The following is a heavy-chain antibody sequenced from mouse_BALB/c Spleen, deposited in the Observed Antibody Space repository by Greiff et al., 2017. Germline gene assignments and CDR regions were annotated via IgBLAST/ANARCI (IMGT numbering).Heavy chain of an antibody. Sequence: EVQVVESGGGLVQPGGSLKLSCAPSGFTFSSYGMSWVRQTPDKRLEWVATISSGGSYTYYPDSVKGRFTISRDNAKNTLYLQMSSLKSEDTAMYYCARQGDGYYEDWGQGTTLTVSS. CDR3: ARQGDGYYED. CDR1: GFTFSSYG. CDR2: ISSGGSYT. J-gene: IGHJ2*01. V-gene: IGHV5-6*01. D-gene: IGHD2-3*01.